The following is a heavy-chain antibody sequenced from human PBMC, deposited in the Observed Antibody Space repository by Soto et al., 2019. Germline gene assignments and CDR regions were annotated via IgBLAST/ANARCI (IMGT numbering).Heavy chain of an antibody. V-gene: IGHV3-23*01. CDR1: GFTLSRHA. Sequence: RSLRLSCADSGFTLSRHAMIWVRQAPGKGLEWVSSISGSGDGTYYGDSVKGRFTISRDSSSSTLYLEMNNLRGEDTAVYFCTKSRRGILLVYGFGGMDVWGPGTTVTVSS. J-gene: IGHJ6*02. D-gene: IGHD2-8*01. CDR2: ISGSGDGT. CDR3: TKSRRGILLVYGFGGMDV.